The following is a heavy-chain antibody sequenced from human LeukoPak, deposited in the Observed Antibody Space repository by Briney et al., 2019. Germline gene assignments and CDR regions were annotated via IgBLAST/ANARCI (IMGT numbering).Heavy chain of an antibody. J-gene: IGHJ4*02. CDR3: ARGGHLDDFWSGYYFY. CDR1: GGSISSGDYY. D-gene: IGHD3-3*01. Sequence: KPSETLSLTCTVSGGSISSGDYYWSWIRQPPGKGLEWIGYIYYSGSTYYNPSLKSRVTISVDTSKNQFSLKLSSVTAADTAVYYCARGGHLDDFWSGYYFYWGQGTLVTVSS. CDR2: IYYSGST. V-gene: IGHV4-30-4*08.